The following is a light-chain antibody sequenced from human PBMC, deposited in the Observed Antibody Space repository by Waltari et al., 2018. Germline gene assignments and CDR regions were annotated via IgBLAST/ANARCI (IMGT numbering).Light chain of an antibody. CDR3: QQFNSYLLIT. Sequence: AIQMTQSPSSLSAYVGDRVTITCRASQGIRTELGWYQQIPGTAPKRLIYASPLEFGVPSRFSGSGSGTDFSLTIDGLQPEDFATYYCQQFNSYLLITFGQGTRLEIK. V-gene: IGKV1-13*02. CDR1: QGIRTE. CDR2: AS. J-gene: IGKJ5*01.